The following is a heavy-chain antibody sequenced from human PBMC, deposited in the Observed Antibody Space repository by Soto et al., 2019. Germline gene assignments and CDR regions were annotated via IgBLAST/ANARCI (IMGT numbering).Heavy chain of an antibody. D-gene: IGHD3-3*01. Sequence: PGWSLRLSCGASGFTFSDYYMSWIRQAPGKGLEWVSYISSSSSYTNYADSVKGRFTISRDNAKNSLYLQMNSLRAEDTAVYYCARVNYDFWSGYPETNWFDPWGQGTLVTVSS. CDR2: ISSSSSYT. CDR1: GFTFSDYY. J-gene: IGHJ5*02. CDR3: ARVNYDFWSGYPETNWFDP. V-gene: IGHV3-11*06.